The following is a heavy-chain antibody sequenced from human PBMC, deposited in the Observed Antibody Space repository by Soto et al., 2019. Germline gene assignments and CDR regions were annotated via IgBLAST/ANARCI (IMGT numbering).Heavy chain of an antibody. CDR3: ARMPLGSYYGLLDY. D-gene: IGHD3-10*01. Sequence: QVQLQESGPGLVKPSETLSLTCTVSGGSISSYYWSWIRQPPGKGLEWIGYIYYSGSTNYNPSLKSRVTISVDPSKNQFSLKLSSVTAADTAVYYCARMPLGSYYGLLDYWGQGTLVTVSS. CDR2: IYYSGST. CDR1: GGSISSYY. V-gene: IGHV4-59*01. J-gene: IGHJ4*02.